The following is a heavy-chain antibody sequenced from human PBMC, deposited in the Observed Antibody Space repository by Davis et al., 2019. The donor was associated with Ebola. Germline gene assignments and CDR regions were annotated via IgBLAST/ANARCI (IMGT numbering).Heavy chain of an antibody. CDR3: TTGYTAMVTNHFDY. V-gene: IGHV3-15*01. CDR1: GFTFSNAW. Sequence: GGSLRLSCAASGFTFSNAWMKSKTDGGTTDYAAPVKGRFTISRDDSKNTLYLQMNSLKTEDTAVYYRTTGYTAMVTNHFDYWGQGTLVTVSS. J-gene: IGHJ4*02. D-gene: IGHD5-18*01. CDR2: SKTDGGTT.